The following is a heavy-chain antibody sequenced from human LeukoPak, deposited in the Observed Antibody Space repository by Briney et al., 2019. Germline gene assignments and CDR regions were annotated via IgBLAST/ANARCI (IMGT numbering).Heavy chain of an antibody. CDR3: ARAFRSTMLRLGYFDF. J-gene: IGHJ4*02. D-gene: IGHD1/OR15-1a*01. V-gene: IGHV4-31*02. CDR1: GGSISSGAYY. CDR2: IYYNGTT. Sequence: KASETLSLTCTVSGGSISSGAYYWSWIRQFPGKGLEWIGYIYYNGTTFYTPSLESRLFISKDTSKNRFSLRLTSVTVADTAVYYCARAFRSTMLRLGYFDFWGQGTLVTVSS.